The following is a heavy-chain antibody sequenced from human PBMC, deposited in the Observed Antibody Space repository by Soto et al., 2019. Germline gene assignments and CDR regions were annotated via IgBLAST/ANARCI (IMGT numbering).Heavy chain of an antibody. V-gene: IGHV3-33*01. CDR3: ARVGLRWTCYYAMDV. CDR1: GFTFSSYG. Sequence: QVQLVESGGGVVQPGRSLRLSCAASGFTFSSYGMHWVRQAPGKGLEWVAVIWYDGSNKYYADSVKGRFTISRDNSKNTLYLQMNSLRAGDTAVYYCARVGLRWTCYYAMDVWGQGSTVTVSS. J-gene: IGHJ6*02. D-gene: IGHD4-17*01. CDR2: IWYDGSNK.